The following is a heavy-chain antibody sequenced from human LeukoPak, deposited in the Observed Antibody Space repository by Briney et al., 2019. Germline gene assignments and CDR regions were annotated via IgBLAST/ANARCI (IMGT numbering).Heavy chain of an antibody. Sequence: SETLSLSCTVSGGSIISYIWAWIRQPAGEGLEWIWRIYTSGSTKYNPSLKSRVTMSVDTSKNQSSVKLPSVTGADTAVYYCAREGGGQGHGWHYDLWGRGTLVTVSS. D-gene: IGHD2-15*01. J-gene: IGHJ2*01. CDR2: IYTSGST. CDR3: AREGGGQGHGWHYDL. CDR1: GGSIISYI. V-gene: IGHV4-4*07.